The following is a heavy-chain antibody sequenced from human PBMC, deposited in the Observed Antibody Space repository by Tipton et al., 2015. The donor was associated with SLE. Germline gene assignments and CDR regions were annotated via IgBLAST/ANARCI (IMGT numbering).Heavy chain of an antibody. CDR2: IKRDGSQK. J-gene: IGHJ3*02. V-gene: IGHV3-7*03. CDR3: ARDQSPVVSGNYQDAFDI. Sequence: SLRLSCTASGFTFSTYWMTWVRQAPGKGLEWVANIKRDGSQKYYVDSVKGRFTISRDNAKNSLYLQMDSLRAEDTAVYYCARDQSPVVSGNYQDAFDIWRQGTMVTVSS. CDR1: GFTFSTYW. D-gene: IGHD3-16*01.